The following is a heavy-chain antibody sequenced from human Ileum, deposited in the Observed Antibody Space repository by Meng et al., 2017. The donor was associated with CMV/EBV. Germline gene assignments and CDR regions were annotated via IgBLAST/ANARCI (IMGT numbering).Heavy chain of an antibody. J-gene: IGHJ4*02. CDR3: ARDLTNKWFYY. V-gene: IGHV4-39*07. D-gene: IGHD1-26*01. CDR1: GPPISCGIHS. Sequence: QVQLKVSAPGAGRPTDTLFLTCTAPGPPISCGIHSWARFRQPPGKRLEWSGSMYFSGIADYNPSLKSRVTISLHATQKQFSLRLTSVTAADSAVYFCARDLTNKWFYYWGQGTLVTVSS. CDR2: MYFSGIA.